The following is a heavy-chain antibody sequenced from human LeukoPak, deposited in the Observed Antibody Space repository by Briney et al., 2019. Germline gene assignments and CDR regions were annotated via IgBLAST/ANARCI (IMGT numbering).Heavy chain of an antibody. Sequence: GGSLRLSCAASGFTFRSSGMHWVRQAPGKGLEWVAVISYDGSNKYYADSVKGRFTISRDNSKNTLYLQMNSLRAEDTAVYYCAKPRGVATKYFDYWGQGTLVTVSS. V-gene: IGHV3-30*19. CDR3: AKPRGVATKYFDY. CDR2: ISYDGSNK. J-gene: IGHJ4*02. CDR1: GFTFRSSG. D-gene: IGHD5-24*01.